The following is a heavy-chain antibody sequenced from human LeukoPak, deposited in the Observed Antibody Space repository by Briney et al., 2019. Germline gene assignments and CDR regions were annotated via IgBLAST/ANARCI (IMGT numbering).Heavy chain of an antibody. CDR1: GYTFTGYY. Sequence: ASVKVSCKASGYTFTGYYMHWVRQAPGQGLGWMGWINPNSGGTNYAQKFQGRVTMTRDTSISTAYMELSRLRSDDTAVYYCARGSGSGSHKSEHIYGMDVWGQGTAVTVSS. CDR2: INPNSGGT. V-gene: IGHV1-2*02. D-gene: IGHD3-10*01. J-gene: IGHJ6*02. CDR3: ARGSGSGSHKSEHIYGMDV.